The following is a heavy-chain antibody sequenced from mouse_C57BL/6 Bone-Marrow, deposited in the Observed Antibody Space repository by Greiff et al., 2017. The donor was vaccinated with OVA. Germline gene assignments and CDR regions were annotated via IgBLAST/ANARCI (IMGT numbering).Heavy chain of an antibody. CDR2: SRNKANDSTT. D-gene: IGHD3-2*02. CDR1: GFTFSDFY. V-gene: IGHV7-1*01. J-gene: IGHJ2*01. Sequence: EVNVVESGGGLVQSGRSLRLSCATSGFTFSDFYMEWVRQAPGKGLEWIAASRNKANDSTTEDSASVKGRFIVSRDTAQSILYLQMNALRAEDTAIYYCARDADSSGYFDYWGQGTTLTVSS. CDR3: ARDADSSGYFDY.